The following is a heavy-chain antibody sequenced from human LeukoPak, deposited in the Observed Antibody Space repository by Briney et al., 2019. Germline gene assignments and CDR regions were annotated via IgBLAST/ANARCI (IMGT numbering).Heavy chain of an antibody. Sequence: ASLKVSCKASGGTFSSYAISWVRQAPGHGLEWMGGIIPIFGTANYAQKFQGRVTITADESTSTAYMELSSLRSEDTAVYYCARDMDPDAFDIWGQGTMVTVSS. CDR2: IIPIFGTA. CDR3: ARDMDPDAFDI. V-gene: IGHV1-69*13. CDR1: GGTFSSYA. D-gene: IGHD3-10*01. J-gene: IGHJ3*02.